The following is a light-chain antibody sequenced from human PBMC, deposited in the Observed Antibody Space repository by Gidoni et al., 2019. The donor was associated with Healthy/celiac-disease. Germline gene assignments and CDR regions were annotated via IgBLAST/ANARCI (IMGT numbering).Light chain of an antibody. J-gene: IGKJ4*01. Sequence: DIQITQSPSSLSASVGDRVTITCRASQSISSYLNWYQQKPGKAPKLLIYAASSLQSGVPSRFSGSGSGTDFTLTISSLQPEDFATYYCQQSYRTPPTFGGGTKVEIK. CDR2: AAS. CDR1: QSISSY. V-gene: IGKV1-39*01. CDR3: QQSYRTPPT.